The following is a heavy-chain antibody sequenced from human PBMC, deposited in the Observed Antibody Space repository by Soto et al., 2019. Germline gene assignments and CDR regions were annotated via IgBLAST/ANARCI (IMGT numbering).Heavy chain of an antibody. J-gene: IGHJ4*02. CDR1: GGSIISTTYY. Sequence: EWLCRAGTVSGGSIISTTYYWGWIRQPPGKGLEWIGSIYYSGRTYYNPSPKSRVTISVDTYKNQFSLKLSSVTATDTAAYYCASRGLNGDPFDHWGQGTLVTVYS. V-gene: IGHV4-39*01. D-gene: IGHD4-17*01. CDR3: ASRGLNGDPFDH. CDR2: IYYSGRT.